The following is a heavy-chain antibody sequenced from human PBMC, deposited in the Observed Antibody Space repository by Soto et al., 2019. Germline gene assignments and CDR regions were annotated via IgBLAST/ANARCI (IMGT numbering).Heavy chain of an antibody. CDR3: AKDLTRRGNPTVLDY. D-gene: IGHD2-2*01. V-gene: IGHV3-23*01. CDR1: GFTFSSYA. J-gene: IGHJ4*02. CDR2: ISGSGGST. Sequence: GGSLRLSCAASGFTFSSYAMSWVRQAPGKGLEWVSAISGSGGSTYYADSVKGRFTISRDNSKNTLYLQMNSLRAEDTAVYYCAKDLTRRGNPTVLDYWGQGTLVTVSS.